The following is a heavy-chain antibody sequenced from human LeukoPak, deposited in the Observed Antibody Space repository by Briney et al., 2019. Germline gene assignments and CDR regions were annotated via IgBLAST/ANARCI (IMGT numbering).Heavy chain of an antibody. Sequence: GGSLRLSCVASDFTFSSYTMIWVRQAPGKALEWVSVIGTRGDGIHYADSVKGRFTISRDNSKNTLYLQMNSLRAEDTAVYYCAKEGFDSWGQGTLVTVSS. CDR3: AKEGFDS. CDR1: DFTFSSYT. J-gene: IGHJ4*02. V-gene: IGHV3-23*01. CDR2: IGTRGDGI.